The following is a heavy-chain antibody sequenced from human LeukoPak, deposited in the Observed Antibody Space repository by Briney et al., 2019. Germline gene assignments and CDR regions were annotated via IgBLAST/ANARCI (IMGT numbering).Heavy chain of an antibody. D-gene: IGHD2-15*01. V-gene: IGHV1-2*02. J-gene: IGHJ4*02. Sequence: ASVKVSCKASGYTFTGYYMHWVRQAPGQGLEWMGWINPNSGGTNYAQKFQGRVTMTRDTSISTAYMELSRLRSDDTAVYYCAXXXXXXXXCYVSVFVYWGQGTLVTVSX. CDR3: AXXXXXXXXCYVSVFVY. CDR1: GYTFTGYY. CDR2: INPNSGGT.